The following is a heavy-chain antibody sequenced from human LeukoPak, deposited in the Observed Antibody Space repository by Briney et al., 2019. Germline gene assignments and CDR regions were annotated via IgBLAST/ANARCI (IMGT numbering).Heavy chain of an antibody. CDR3: ARLTPSYCYGMDV. V-gene: IGHV3-9*01. D-gene: IGHD3-9*01. J-gene: IGHJ6*02. CDR1: GFTFDDYA. CDR2: ISWNSGSI. Sequence: GGSLRLSCAASGFTFDDYAMHWVRQAPGKGLEWVSGISWNSGSIGYADSVKGRFTISRDNAKNSLYLQMNSLRAEDTAVYYCARLTPSYCYGMDVWGQGTTVTVSS.